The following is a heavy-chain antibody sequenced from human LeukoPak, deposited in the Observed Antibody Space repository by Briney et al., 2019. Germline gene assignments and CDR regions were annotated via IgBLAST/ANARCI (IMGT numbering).Heavy chain of an antibody. CDR2: ISDSGDAT. CDR3: ARGYDFWSGYYASPFFDY. J-gene: IGHJ4*02. CDR1: GFTFSSYA. V-gene: IGHV3-23*01. Sequence: GGSLRLSCAASGFTFSSYAMRWVRQAPGKGLEWVSAISDSGDATYYADSVKGRFTISRDNSKNTVYLQMNSLRAEDMAVYYCARGYDFWSGYYASPFFDYWGQGTLVTVSS. D-gene: IGHD3-3*01.